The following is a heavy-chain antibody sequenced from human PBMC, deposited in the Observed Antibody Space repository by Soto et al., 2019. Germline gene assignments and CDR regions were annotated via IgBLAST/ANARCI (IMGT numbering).Heavy chain of an antibody. J-gene: IGHJ4*02. CDR3: ARRAIHYYDSSGYWSFDY. Sequence: ASVKVSCKASGYTFTSYGISWVRQAPGQGLEWMGWISAYNGNTNYAQKLQGRVTMTTDTSTSTAYMELRSLRSDDTAVYYCARRAIHYYDSSGYWSFDYWGQGXLVTVYS. D-gene: IGHD3-22*01. CDR2: ISAYNGNT. CDR1: GYTFTSYG. V-gene: IGHV1-18*01.